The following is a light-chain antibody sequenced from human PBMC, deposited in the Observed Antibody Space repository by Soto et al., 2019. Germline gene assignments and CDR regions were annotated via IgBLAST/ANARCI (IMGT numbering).Light chain of an antibody. J-gene: IGKJ2*01. Sequence: EVVLTQSPGTLSLSPGERATLSCRASQSVSNNYLAWYQQKPGQAPRLVIFGSSDRATGIPDRFSGSGSGTEFTLTISRLEPEDFAVYYCQQYGSSPPYTFGQGTKLEIK. CDR2: GSS. CDR3: QQYGSSPPYT. V-gene: IGKV3-20*01. CDR1: QSVSNNY.